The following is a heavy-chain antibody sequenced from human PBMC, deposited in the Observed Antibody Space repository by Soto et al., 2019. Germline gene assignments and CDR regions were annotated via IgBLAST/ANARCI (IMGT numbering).Heavy chain of an antibody. V-gene: IGHV3-48*03. Sequence: EVKLVESGGGMAQPGGSLRISCAASGFTFRNYEMNWVRLARGKGLEWISYISSRSTGIFYADSVKGRFTISRDDANNSLYLQMNSLRAEDTAIYYCARPHAFDGYDGGYFFDFWGQGTLVTVSS. D-gene: IGHD5-12*01. J-gene: IGHJ4*02. CDR3: ARPHAFDGYDGGYFFDF. CDR1: GFTFRNYE. CDR2: ISSRSTGI.